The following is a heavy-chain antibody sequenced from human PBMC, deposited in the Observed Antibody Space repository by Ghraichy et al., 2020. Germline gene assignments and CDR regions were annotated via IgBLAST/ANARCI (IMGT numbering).Heavy chain of an antibody. CDR1: GASLSAYF. Sequence: SETLSLTCTVSGASLSAYFWSWIRQPPGKGLEWIGDIFYSGHTNYNPSLKSRVTISVDASNNQFSLNLRSVTAADTAVYYCARMGGYKAPWWYWGQGTLVAVSS. J-gene: IGHJ4*02. CDR2: IFYSGHT. CDR3: ARMGGYKAPWWY. D-gene: IGHD1-14*01. V-gene: IGHV4-59*01.